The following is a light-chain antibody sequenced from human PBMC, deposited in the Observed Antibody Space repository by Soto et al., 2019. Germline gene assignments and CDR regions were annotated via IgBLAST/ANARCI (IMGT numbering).Light chain of an antibody. J-gene: IGKJ2*01. CDR1: QSVSSN. CDR3: QQYNNWPYT. Sequence: EIVMTQSPATLSVSPGERATLSCRASQSVSSNLAWYQQKPGQAPRLLIYGASTRATDIPARFSGSGSGTEFTLTISSPQSEDFAVYYCQQYNNWPYTFGQGTKLDIK. V-gene: IGKV3-15*01. CDR2: GAS.